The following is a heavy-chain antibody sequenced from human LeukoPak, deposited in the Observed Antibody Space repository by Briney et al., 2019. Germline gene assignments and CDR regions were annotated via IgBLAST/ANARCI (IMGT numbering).Heavy chain of an antibody. CDR3: ARDIYGSGHGWFDT. J-gene: IGHJ5*02. CDR1: GGSISSSNCY. Sequence: PSETLSLTCTVSGGSISSSNCYWGWVRQPPGKGLEWMGYIHYSGSTNYNPSLKSRVTISVDTSKKQLSLMLRSVTAADTAVYYCARDIYGSGHGWFDTWGQGRLVTVSS. D-gene: IGHD3-10*01. V-gene: IGHV4-61*01. CDR2: IHYSGST.